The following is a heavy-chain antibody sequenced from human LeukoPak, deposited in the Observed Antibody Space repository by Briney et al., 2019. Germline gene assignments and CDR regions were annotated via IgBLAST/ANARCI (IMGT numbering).Heavy chain of an antibody. J-gene: IGHJ6*02. CDR3: ASPRLGSRSSTRIYGMDV. CDR1: GYTFTSYY. V-gene: IGHV1-46*01. D-gene: IGHD2-2*01. Sequence: ASVKVSCKASGYTFTSYYMHWVRQAPGQGLEWMGIINPNGGSTSYAQKFQGRVTMTRDTSTSTVYMELSSLRSEDTAVYYCASPRLGSRSSTRIYGMDVWGQGTTVTVSS. CDR2: INPNGGST.